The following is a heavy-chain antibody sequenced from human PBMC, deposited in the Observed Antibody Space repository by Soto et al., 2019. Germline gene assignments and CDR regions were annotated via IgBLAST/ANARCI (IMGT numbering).Heavy chain of an antibody. CDR2: IRSKANSYAT. CDR1: GFTFSGSA. CDR3: TTPGSYDILTGYPSDY. D-gene: IGHD3-9*01. V-gene: IGHV3-73*01. Sequence: GGSLRLSCAASGFTFSGSAMHWVRQAFGKGLEWVGRIRSKANSYATAYAASVKGRFAISRDDSKNTAYLQMNSLKTEDTAVYYCTTPGSYDILTGYPSDYWGQGTLVTVSS. J-gene: IGHJ4*02.